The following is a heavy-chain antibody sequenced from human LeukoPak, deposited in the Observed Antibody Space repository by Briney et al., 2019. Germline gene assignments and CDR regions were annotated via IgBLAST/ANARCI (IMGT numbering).Heavy chain of an antibody. CDR2: IYYSGST. Sequence: SETLSPTCTVSGGSISSYYWSWIRQPPGKGLEWIGYIYYSGSTNYNPSLKSRVTISVDTSKNQFSLKLSSVTAADTAVYYCARNLVNSQGMDVWGQGTTVTVSS. CDR1: GGSISSYY. CDR3: ARNLVNSQGMDV. J-gene: IGHJ6*02. D-gene: IGHD4-23*01. V-gene: IGHV4-59*01.